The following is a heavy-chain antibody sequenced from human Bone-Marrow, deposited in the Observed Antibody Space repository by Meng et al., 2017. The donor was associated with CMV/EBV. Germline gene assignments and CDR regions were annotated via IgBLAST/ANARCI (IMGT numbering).Heavy chain of an antibody. CDR3: ARDGYSSSFFDY. CDR1: GFTFSSYW. J-gene: IGHJ4*02. Sequence: GGSLRLSCAASGFTFSSYWMHWVRQAPGKGLVWVSRINSDGSSTSYADSVKGRFTISRDNAKNSLYLQMNSLRAEDTAVYYCARDGYSSSFFDYWGQGTLVTVSS. D-gene: IGHD6-6*01. V-gene: IGHV3-74*01. CDR2: INSDGSST.